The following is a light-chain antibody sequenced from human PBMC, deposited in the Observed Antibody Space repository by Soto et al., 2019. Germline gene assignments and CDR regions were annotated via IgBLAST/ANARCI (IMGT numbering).Light chain of an antibody. V-gene: IGKV1-9*01. J-gene: IGKJ1*01. CDR1: QGISNY. CDR3: QHYNSYSEA. CDR2: AAS. Sequence: DIQLTQSPSFLSASVGDRVTITCRASQGISNYLAWYQQKPGKAPKLLIYAASTLQSGVPLRFSGSGSGTEFTLTISSLQPDDFATYYCQHYNSYSEAFGQGTKVDIK.